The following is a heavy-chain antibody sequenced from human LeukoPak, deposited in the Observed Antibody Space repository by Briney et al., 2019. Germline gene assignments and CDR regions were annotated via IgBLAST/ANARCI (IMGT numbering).Heavy chain of an antibody. J-gene: IGHJ4*02. Sequence: GESLKISCEGSGYSFSNYWIGWVRHMPGKGLEWMGIIYPGDYETRYSPSFHGLVTISVDKSISTAYLQWSSLKASDTAMYYCAIPPGYCGNDCSFDHWGQGTLVTVSS. D-gene: IGHD2-21*02. CDR3: AIPPGYCGNDCSFDH. CDR1: GYSFSNYW. CDR2: IYPGDYET. V-gene: IGHV5-51*01.